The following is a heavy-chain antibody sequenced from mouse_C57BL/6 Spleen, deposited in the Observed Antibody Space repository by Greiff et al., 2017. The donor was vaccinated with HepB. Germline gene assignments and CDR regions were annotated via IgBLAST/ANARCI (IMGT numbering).Heavy chain of an antibody. J-gene: IGHJ1*03. V-gene: IGHV1-26*01. CDR2: INPNNGGT. CDR3: ARSSYRYFDV. D-gene: IGHD6-1*01. Sequence: EVQLQQSGPELVKPGASVKISCKASGYTFTDYYMNWVKQSHGKGLEWIGDINPNNGGTSYNQKFKGKATLTVDKSSSTAYMELRSLTSEDSAVYYCARSSYRYFDVWGTGTTVTVSS. CDR1: GYTFTDYY.